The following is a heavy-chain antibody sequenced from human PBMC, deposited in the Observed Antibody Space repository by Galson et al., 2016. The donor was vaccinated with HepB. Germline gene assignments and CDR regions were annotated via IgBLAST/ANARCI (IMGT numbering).Heavy chain of an antibody. D-gene: IGHD6-13*01. CDR3: AREYAPAAGGGFYY. V-gene: IGHV3-21*01. J-gene: IGHJ4*02. CDR1: GFDFSSYR. Sequence: SLRLSCAASGFDFSSYRMNWVRQAPGKGLDWVATISSSSNFIYYADSVKGRFTISRDNAEDSLDLQMNSLRAEDTAVYYCAREYAPAAGGGFYYWGQGTLVTVSS. CDR2: ISSSSNFI.